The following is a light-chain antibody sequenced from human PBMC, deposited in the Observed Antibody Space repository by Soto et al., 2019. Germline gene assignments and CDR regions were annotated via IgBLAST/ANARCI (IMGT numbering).Light chain of an antibody. V-gene: IGKV1D-16*01. CDR2: ATS. J-gene: IGKJ1*01. Sequence: IQMTQSPSSVSASVGDRVTMTFRASQGVGGWLAWYQQKPGKVPKLLIYATSSLHSGVPSRFSGSGSGTEFTLTISSLKPDDFATYYCQQYQSYSRTFGQGTKVDIK. CDR3: QQYQSYSRT. CDR1: QGVGGW.